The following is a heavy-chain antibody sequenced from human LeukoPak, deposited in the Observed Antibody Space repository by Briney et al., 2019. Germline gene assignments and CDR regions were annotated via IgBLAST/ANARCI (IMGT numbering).Heavy chain of an antibody. J-gene: IGHJ4*02. CDR2: IKTDGSEE. CDR1: GFSFSYYW. Sequence: GGSLRLSCEASGFSFSYYWLTWVRQAPGKGLEWVANIKTDGSEENYVDSVKGRFTISRDNAKNSLYLQMNSLRVEDTAVYYCARDRRGLLWFGEGNDYWGQGTLVTVSS. V-gene: IGHV3-7*01. D-gene: IGHD3-10*01. CDR3: ARDRRGLLWFGEGNDY.